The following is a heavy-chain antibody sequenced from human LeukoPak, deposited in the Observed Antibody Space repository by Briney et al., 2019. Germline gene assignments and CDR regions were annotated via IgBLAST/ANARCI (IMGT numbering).Heavy chain of an antibody. V-gene: IGHV4-34*01. CDR1: GGSFSGYY. CDR3: ARGFYSSGWLY. Sequence: SETLSLTCAVYGGSFSGYYWSWIRQPPGKGLEWIGEINHSGSTNYNPSLKSRVTISVDTSKNQFSLKLSPVTAADTAVYYCARGFYSSGWLYWGQGTLVTVSS. D-gene: IGHD6-19*01. CDR2: INHSGST. J-gene: IGHJ4*02.